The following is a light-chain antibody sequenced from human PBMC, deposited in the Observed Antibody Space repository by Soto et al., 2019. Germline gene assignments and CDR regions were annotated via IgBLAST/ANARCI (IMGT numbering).Light chain of an antibody. Sequence: QSALTQPASVSGSPGQSISISCIGTSSDVGAFNYVSWYQHHPGKAPQLIIYDVTSRPSRVSNRFSASKSGNTASLTISGLQAEDEADYYCSSYTTRNTEVFGSGTKVTVL. J-gene: IGLJ1*01. V-gene: IGLV2-14*03. CDR2: DVT. CDR1: SSDVGAFNY. CDR3: SSYTTRNTEV.